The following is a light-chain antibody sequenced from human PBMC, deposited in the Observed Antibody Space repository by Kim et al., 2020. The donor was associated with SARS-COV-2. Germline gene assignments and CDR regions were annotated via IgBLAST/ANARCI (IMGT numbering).Light chain of an antibody. CDR3: QRFRT. Sequence: DIVMTQSPDSLAVSLGERATINCKSSQSVLYSSNNKNYLAWYQQKPGQPPKLLIYWASTRESGVPDRFSGSGSGTDFTLTISSLQAEDVAVYYCQRFRTFGQGTKVDIK. V-gene: IGKV4-1*01. CDR1: QSVLYSSNNKNY. J-gene: IGKJ1*01. CDR2: WAS.